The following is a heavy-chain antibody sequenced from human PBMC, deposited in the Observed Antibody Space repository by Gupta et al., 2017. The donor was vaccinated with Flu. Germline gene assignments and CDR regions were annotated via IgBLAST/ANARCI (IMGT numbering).Heavy chain of an antibody. V-gene: IGHV3-15*01. CDR3: TTLRVGLWEAYYFDY. Sequence: EVQLVESGGGLVKPGGSLSLSCDASGFTFSNALLLWVRQAPGKGLEWIGRIKSKTDGGTTDYAAPVKGRFTISRDDSKNTLYLQMNSLKTEDTAVYYCTTLRVGLWEAYYFDYWGQGTLVTVSS. D-gene: IGHD1-26*01. J-gene: IGHJ4*02. CDR2: IKSKTDGGTT. CDR1: GFTFSNAL.